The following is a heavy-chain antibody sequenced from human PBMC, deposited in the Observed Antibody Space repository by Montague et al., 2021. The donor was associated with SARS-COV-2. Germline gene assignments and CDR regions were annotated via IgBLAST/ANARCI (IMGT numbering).Heavy chain of an antibody. CDR1: GYSFPTYW. D-gene: IGHD3-10*01. J-gene: IGHJ5*02. CDR3: ARAPIYGSGSYNYFDP. Sequence: QSGAEVKKPGESLKISCKASGYSFPTYWIGWVRQMPGKGLEWMGAIYPRDSDTRYSPSFQGQVTISVDKSISTAYLQWSSLKASDTAMYYCARAPIYGSGSYNYFDPWGQGTLVTVSS. CDR2: IYPRDSDT. V-gene: IGHV5-51*03.